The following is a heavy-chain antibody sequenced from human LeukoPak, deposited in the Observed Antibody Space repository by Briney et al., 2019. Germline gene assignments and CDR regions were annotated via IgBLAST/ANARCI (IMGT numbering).Heavy chain of an antibody. V-gene: IGHV3-23*01. CDR2: ISGSGGGT. D-gene: IGHD5-12*01. CDR1: GFTFSSYA. Sequence: PGGSLRLSCAASGFTFSSYAMSWVRQAPGKGLEWVSAISGSGGGTYYADSVKGRFTISRDNSKNTLYLQMNSLRAEDTAVYYCAKARRGYSGYDPQFIGHYGMDVWGQGTTVTVSS. J-gene: IGHJ6*02. CDR3: AKARRGYSGYDPQFIGHYGMDV.